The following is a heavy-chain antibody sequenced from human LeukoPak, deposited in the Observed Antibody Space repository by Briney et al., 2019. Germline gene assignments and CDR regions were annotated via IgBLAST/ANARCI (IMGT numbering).Heavy chain of an antibody. CDR3: AKRAYSGSYYAAFDV. Sequence: GGSLRLSCAASGFTFSSYAMSWVRQAPGKGPEWVSAISGSGGTTYYADSVKGRFTISRDNSKNTLYLQMNSLRAEDTAAYYCAKRAYSGSYYAAFDVWGQGTMVTVSS. V-gene: IGHV3-23*01. CDR2: ISGSGGTT. J-gene: IGHJ3*01. D-gene: IGHD1-26*01. CDR1: GFTFSSYA.